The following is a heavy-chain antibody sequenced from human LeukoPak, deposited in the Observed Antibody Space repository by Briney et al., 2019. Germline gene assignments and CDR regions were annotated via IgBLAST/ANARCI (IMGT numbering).Heavy chain of an antibody. D-gene: IGHD3-16*01. V-gene: IGHV4-34*01. CDR1: GGSFSGYY. CDR3: ARDGGGTLSY. Sequence: SETLSLTCAVYGGSFSGYYWSWIRQPPGKGLEWIGEINHSGSTNYNPSLKSRVTISVDTSKNQFSLKLSSVTAADTAVYYCARDGGGTLSYWGQGTLVTVSS. CDR2: INHSGST. J-gene: IGHJ4*02.